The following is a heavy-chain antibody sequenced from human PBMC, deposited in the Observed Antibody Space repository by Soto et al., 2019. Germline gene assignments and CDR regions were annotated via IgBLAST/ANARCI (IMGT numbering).Heavy chain of an antibody. V-gene: IGHV3-9*01. D-gene: IGHD5-12*01. CDR1: GFIFEDYA. Sequence: EVHLVESGGGLVQPGRSLRLSCAASGFIFEDYAMHWVRQVPGKGLEWVSSISWNSGNIVYADSVKGRFTVSRDSANNSLYLQMNSLRTEDTALDYCAEGAVTSICGYFDCCGQGTRVTVSS. CDR3: AEGAVTSICGYFDC. J-gene: IGHJ4*02. CDR2: ISWNSGNI.